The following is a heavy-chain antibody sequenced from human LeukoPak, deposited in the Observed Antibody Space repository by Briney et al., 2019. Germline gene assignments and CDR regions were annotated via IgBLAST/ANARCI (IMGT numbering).Heavy chain of an antibody. Sequence: ASVKVSCKASGGTFSSYAINWVRQATGQGLEWMGWMNPNSGNTGYAQKFQGRVTMTRNTSKSTAYMELSSLRSEDTAVYYCARGRGTMVRGVLYYFDHWGQGTLVTVSS. CDR1: GGTFSSYA. D-gene: IGHD3-10*01. V-gene: IGHV1-8*02. CDR2: MNPNSGNT. CDR3: ARGRGTMVRGVLYYFDH. J-gene: IGHJ4*02.